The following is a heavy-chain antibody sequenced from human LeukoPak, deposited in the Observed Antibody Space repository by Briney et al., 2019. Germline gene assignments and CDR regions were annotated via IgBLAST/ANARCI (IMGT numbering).Heavy chain of an antibody. CDR2: ISAYNGNT. CDR1: GYTFTSYG. CDR3: ARDRLLHYDSSGYPDY. J-gene: IGHJ4*02. V-gene: IGHV1-18*01. Sequence: ASVKVSRKASGYTFTSYGISWVRQAPGQGLEWMGWISAYNGNTNYAQKLQGRVTMTTDTSTSTAYMELRSLRSDDTAVYYCARDRLLHYDSSGYPDYWGQGTLVTVSS. D-gene: IGHD3-22*01.